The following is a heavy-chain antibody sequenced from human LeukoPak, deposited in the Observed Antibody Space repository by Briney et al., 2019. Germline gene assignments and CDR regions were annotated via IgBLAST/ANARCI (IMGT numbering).Heavy chain of an antibody. D-gene: IGHD5-18*01. V-gene: IGHV1-18*01. CDR2: INVYNGKT. CDR3: TTGRYGYSYNYELEY. Sequence: ASVKVSCKASGYTLSNYAISWVRQAPGQGLEWMGWINVYNGKTKYAQKFQGRVTVTTGTPTDTAYMELRSLRSDDTAVYYCTTGRYGYSYNYELEYWGQGTLVTVSS. CDR1: GYTLSNYA. J-gene: IGHJ4*02.